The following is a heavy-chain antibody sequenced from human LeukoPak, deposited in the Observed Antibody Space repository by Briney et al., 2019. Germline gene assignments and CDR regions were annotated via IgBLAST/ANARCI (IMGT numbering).Heavy chain of an antibody. Sequence: GASVKVSCKASGYTFTNYYIHWVRQAPGQGLEWMGLINPGGDNTDYAQNFQGRVTMTRDTSTSTVYMGLSSLRSEDTAVYYCARDRSSRGYCSGGSCYSVGFGFPPNWFDPWGQGTLVTVSS. D-gene: IGHD2-15*01. CDR3: ARDRSSRGYCSGGSCYSVGFGFPPNWFDP. J-gene: IGHJ5*02. CDR1: GYTFTNYY. V-gene: IGHV1-46*01. CDR2: INPGGDNT.